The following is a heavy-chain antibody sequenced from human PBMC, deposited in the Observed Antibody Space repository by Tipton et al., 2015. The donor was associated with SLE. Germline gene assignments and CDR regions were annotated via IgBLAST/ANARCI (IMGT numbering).Heavy chain of an antibody. J-gene: IGHJ4*02. Sequence: TLSLTCNVSGVSISNYYWTWIRQPPGKGLEWIGYLYSGASTVYNPSLKSRVAISVDTSENQVSLKLRSVTAADTAVYYCARGYYIDSWGQGTLVTVSS. CDR1: GVSISNYY. V-gene: IGHV4-59*08. CDR3: ARGYYIDS. CDR2: LYSGAST.